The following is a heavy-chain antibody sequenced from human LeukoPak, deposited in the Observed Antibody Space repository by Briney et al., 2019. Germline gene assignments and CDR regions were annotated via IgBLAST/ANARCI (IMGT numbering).Heavy chain of an antibody. J-gene: IGHJ4*02. Sequence: SETLSLTCTVSGGSISSGGYYWSWIRQHPGTGLEWIGYIYYSGSTYYNPPLKSRVTISVDTSKNQFSLKLSSVTAADTAVYYCARVWYSSGWYGHYFDYWGQGTLVTVSS. D-gene: IGHD6-19*01. CDR1: GGSISSGGYY. CDR3: ARVWYSSGWYGHYFDY. V-gene: IGHV4-31*03. CDR2: IYYSGST.